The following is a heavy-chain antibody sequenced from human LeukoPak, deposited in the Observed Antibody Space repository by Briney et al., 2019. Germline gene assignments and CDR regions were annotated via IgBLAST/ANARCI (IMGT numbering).Heavy chain of an antibody. Sequence: PGGSLRLSCAASGFTFSSYSMNWVRQAPGKRLEWVSFISSSSSYIYYADSVKGRLTISRDNAKNSLYLQMNSLRAEDTAVYYCARLYDGSAYHADHFDYWGQGTLVIVSS. CDR1: GFTFSSYS. D-gene: IGHD3-22*01. J-gene: IGHJ4*02. V-gene: IGHV3-21*01. CDR2: ISSSSSYI. CDR3: ARLYDGSAYHADHFDY.